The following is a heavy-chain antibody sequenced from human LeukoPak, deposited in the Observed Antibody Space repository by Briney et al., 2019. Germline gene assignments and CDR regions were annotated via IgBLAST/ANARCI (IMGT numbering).Heavy chain of an antibody. CDR1: QYTFTDYY. CDR2: INPNSGGT. Sequence: ASVKVSCKASQYTFTDYYMDWVRQAPGRGLEWMGWINPNSGGTNYAQKFQGRVTMTRDTSISTAYMELSSLRSDDTAIYYCARLMAPVGKRSTPFNYWGQGTLVTVSS. CDR3: ARLMAPVGKRSTPFNY. J-gene: IGHJ4*02. D-gene: IGHD1-1*01. V-gene: IGHV1-2*02.